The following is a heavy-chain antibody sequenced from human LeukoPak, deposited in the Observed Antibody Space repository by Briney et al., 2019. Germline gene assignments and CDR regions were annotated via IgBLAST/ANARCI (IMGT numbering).Heavy chain of an antibody. V-gene: IGHV4-59*01. J-gene: IGHJ4*02. CDR3: ARVDYDFWSGQYFDY. D-gene: IGHD3-3*01. CDR1: GGSFSGYY. CDR2: IYYSGCT. Sequence: SETLSLTCAVYGGSFSGYYWSWIRQPPGKGLEWIGYIYYSGCTNYNPSLKSRVTISVDTSKNQFSLKLSSVTAADTAVYYCARVDYDFWSGQYFDYWGQGTLVTVSS.